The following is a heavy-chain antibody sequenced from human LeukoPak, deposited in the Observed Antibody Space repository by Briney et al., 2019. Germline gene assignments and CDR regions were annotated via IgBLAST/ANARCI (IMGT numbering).Heavy chain of an antibody. CDR1: NDSFSSHY. CDR3: ARDLVTVTKGFDI. V-gene: IGHV4-59*11. D-gene: IGHD4-17*01. J-gene: IGHJ3*02. CDR2: VSYIGST. Sequence: PSETLSLTCAVSNDSFSSHYWTWIRQPPGKGLERIGYVSYIGSTNYNPSLKSRVTISIDTSKNQFSLKLTSVTAADTAVYCARDLVTVTKGFDIWGQGTMVSVSS.